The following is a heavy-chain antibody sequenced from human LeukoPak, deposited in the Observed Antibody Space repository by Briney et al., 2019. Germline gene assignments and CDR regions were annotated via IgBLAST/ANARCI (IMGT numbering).Heavy chain of an antibody. Sequence: GGSLRLSCAASGFTFSSYSMNWVRQAPGKGLEWVSSISSSSSYIYYADSVKGRFTISRDNAKNSLYLQMNSLRAEDTAVYYCASSSSWSYGSLYYFDYWGQGTLVTVSS. CDR1: GFTFSSYS. CDR3: ASSSSWSYGSLYYFDY. CDR2: ISSSSSYI. J-gene: IGHJ4*02. V-gene: IGHV3-21*01. D-gene: IGHD3-10*01.